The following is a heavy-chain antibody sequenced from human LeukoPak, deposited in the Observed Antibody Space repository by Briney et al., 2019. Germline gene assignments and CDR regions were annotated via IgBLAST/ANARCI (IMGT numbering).Heavy chain of an antibody. J-gene: IGHJ6*02. CDR1: GVTFSGSA. D-gene: IGHD7-27*01. CDR3: TLFRETGTTPRDFYQFTMDV. V-gene: IGHV3-73*01. Sequence: PGGSLKLSCAASGVTFSGSAIHWVRQASGKGLEWIGRIRSKVNNYATTYGVSVKGRLTISRDDSKNTAYLQMNSLKLEDTAAYYCTLFRETGTTPRDFYQFTMDVWGQGTTVTVSS. CDR2: IRSKVNNYAT.